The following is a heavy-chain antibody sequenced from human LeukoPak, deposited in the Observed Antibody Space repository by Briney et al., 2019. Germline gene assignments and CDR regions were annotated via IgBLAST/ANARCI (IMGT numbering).Heavy chain of an antibody. Sequence: GGSLRLSCAASGFTFSSYGMHWVRQAPGKGLEWVAVISYDGSNKYYADSVKDRFTISRDNSKNTLYLQMNSLRAEDTAVYYCANAVYGDYYGMDVWGKGTRVTVSS. CDR1: GFTFSSYG. V-gene: IGHV3-30*18. D-gene: IGHD4-17*01. CDR3: ANAVYGDYYGMDV. J-gene: IGHJ6*04. CDR2: ISYDGSNK.